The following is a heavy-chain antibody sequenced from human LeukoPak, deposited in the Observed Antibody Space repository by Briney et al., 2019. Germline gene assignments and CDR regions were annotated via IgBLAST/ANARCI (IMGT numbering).Heavy chain of an antibody. CDR2: LYSDGNT. CDR3: ARGVEPLAANTLAY. CDR1: GFTVITND. D-gene: IGHD1-14*01. J-gene: IGHJ4*02. Sequence: GGSLRLSCAASGFTVITNDMTWVRQAPGKGLEWVSVLYSDGNTKYADSVQGRFTISRDNSKNTLYLEMNSPSPDDTAVYYCARGVEPLAANTLAYWGQGTLVTVSS. V-gene: IGHV3-53*01.